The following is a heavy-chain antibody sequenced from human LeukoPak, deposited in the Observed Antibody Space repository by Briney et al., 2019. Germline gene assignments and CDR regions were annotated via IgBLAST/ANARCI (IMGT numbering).Heavy chain of an antibody. CDR3: ARQPAGYYDKTGYYPYYFDY. Sequence: SETLSLTCTVSGGSISSYYWSWVRQPPGKGLEWIGYIFYTGGTKYGPSLNSRVTISLDTSKNQFSLKLSSVTAADTAVYYCARQPAGYYDKTGYYPYYFDYWGQGTLVTVSS. CDR2: IFYTGGT. V-gene: IGHV4-59*08. D-gene: IGHD3-22*01. CDR1: GGSISSYY. J-gene: IGHJ4*02.